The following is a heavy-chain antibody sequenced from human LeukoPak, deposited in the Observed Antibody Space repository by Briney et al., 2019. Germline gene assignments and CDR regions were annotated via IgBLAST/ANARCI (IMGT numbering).Heavy chain of an antibody. CDR2: ISGSGGST. D-gene: IGHD3-10*01. CDR3: AKEIGRITRVRGVYYFDY. J-gene: IGHJ4*02. V-gene: IGHV3-23*01. Sequence: GGSLRLSCAASGFTFSSYAMSWVRQAPGKGLEWVSAISGSGGSTYYADSVKGRFTISRDNSKNTLYLQMNSLRAEDTAVYYCAKEIGRITRVRGVYYFDYWGQGTLVTVSS. CDR1: GFTFSSYA.